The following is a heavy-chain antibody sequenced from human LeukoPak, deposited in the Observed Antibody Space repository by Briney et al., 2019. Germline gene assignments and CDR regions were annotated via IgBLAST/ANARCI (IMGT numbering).Heavy chain of an antibody. Sequence: TSETLSLTCTVSGGSISSYYWSWIRQPPGKGLEWIGYIYYSGSTNYNPSLKSRVTISVDTSKNQFSLKLSSVTAADTAVYYCARDPGSSSWEYYFDYWGQGTLVTVSS. J-gene: IGHJ4*02. V-gene: IGHV4-4*08. CDR3: ARDPGSSSWEYYFDY. D-gene: IGHD6-13*01. CDR1: GGSISSYY. CDR2: IYYSGST.